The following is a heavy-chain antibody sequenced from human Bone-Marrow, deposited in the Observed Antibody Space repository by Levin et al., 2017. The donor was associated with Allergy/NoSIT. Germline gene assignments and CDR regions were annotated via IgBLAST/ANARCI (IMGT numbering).Heavy chain of an antibody. Sequence: GGSLRLSCAASGFKFSTYWMSWVRQAPGKGLEWVANMKEDGSESNYMESVKGRFTISRDNAGNSLSLQLDSLRAEDTAGYYCARDQYCRGGSCYSYGFFDLWGRGTLVTVSS. V-gene: IGHV3-7*01. CDR1: GFKFSTYW. CDR2: MKEDGSES. J-gene: IGHJ2*01. D-gene: IGHD2-15*01. CDR3: ARDQYCRGGSCYSYGFFDL.